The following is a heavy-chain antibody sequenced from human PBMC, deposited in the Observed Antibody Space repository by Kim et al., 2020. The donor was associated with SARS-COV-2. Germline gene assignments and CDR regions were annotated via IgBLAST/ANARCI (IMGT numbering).Heavy chain of an antibody. J-gene: IGHJ4*02. V-gene: IGHV3-23*01. Sequence: GGSLRLSCAASGFTFSSYAMSWVRQAPGKGLEWVSAISGSGGSTYYADSVKGRFTISRDNSKNTLYLQMNSLRAEDTAVYYCAKDLVVVPAAIDLTPVLIDYWGQGTLVTVSS. CDR3: AKDLVVVPAAIDLTPVLIDY. CDR1: GFTFSSYA. CDR2: ISGSGGST. D-gene: IGHD2-2*01.